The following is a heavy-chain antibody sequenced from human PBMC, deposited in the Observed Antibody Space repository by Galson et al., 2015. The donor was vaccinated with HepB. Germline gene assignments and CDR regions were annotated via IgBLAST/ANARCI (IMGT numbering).Heavy chain of an antibody. CDR1: GYTFASNW. Sequence: QSGAEVKKPGESLKISCKGSGYTFASNWIAWVRQMPGKGLEWMGIIYPGDSDTRYSPSFQGQVIVSADKSISTAYLQWSSLKASDTAMYYCARRGLSGSYYSIDYWGQGTLVTVSS. CDR3: ARRGLSGSYYSIDY. V-gene: IGHV5-51*01. D-gene: IGHD1-26*01. CDR2: IYPGDSDT. J-gene: IGHJ4*02.